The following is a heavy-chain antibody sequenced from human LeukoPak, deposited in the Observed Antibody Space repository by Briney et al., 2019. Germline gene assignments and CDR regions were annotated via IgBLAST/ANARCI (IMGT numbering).Heavy chain of an antibody. CDR1: GASISSYY. V-gene: IGHV4-4*07. CDR2: LYSSGTI. J-gene: IGHJ5*02. Sequence: PSETLSLTCTVSGASISSYYWSWIRQPAGEGLEWIGRLYSSGTINYNPSLKSRVTMSVDTSKNLFSLKLSSVTAADTAVYYCARDRYYYDSSGYYYGWFDPWGQGTLVTVSS. CDR3: ARDRYYYDSSGYYYGWFDP. D-gene: IGHD3-22*01.